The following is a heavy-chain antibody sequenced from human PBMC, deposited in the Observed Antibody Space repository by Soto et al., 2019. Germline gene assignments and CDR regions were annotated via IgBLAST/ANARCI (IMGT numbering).Heavy chain of an antibody. CDR3: ARLYSNSSASDTFDI. CDR1: GDSVSSNSAS. Sequence: SQTLSLTCAISGDSVSSNSASWNWIRQSPSRGLEWLGRTFYRSKWYNDYAVSVKSRVTINPDTSKNQFSLQLNSVTPEDTAVYYCARLYSNSSASDTFDIWGQGTMVTVSS. J-gene: IGHJ3*02. D-gene: IGHD6-6*01. CDR2: TFYRSKWYN. V-gene: IGHV6-1*01.